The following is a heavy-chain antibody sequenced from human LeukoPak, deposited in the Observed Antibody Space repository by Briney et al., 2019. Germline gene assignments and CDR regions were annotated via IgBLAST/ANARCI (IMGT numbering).Heavy chain of an antibody. CDR3: AREDSSLSSPLGWFDP. V-gene: IGHV1-2*02. Sequence: GASVKASCKASGYTFTGYYMHWVRQAPGQGLEWMGWINPKSGGTNYAQKFQGRVTMTRDTSIGTAYMELSRLRSDDTAVYYCAREDSSLSSPLGWFDPWGQGTRVTVSS. CDR1: GYTFTGYY. CDR2: INPKSGGT. D-gene: IGHD6-6*01. J-gene: IGHJ5*02.